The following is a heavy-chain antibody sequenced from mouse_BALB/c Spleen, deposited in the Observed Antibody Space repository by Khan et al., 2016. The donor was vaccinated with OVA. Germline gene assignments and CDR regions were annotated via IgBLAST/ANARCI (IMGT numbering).Heavy chain of an antibody. CDR3: ARDAGRY. Sequence: VQLIPSGPELVKPGASVKISCKTSGYTFPEYTVHWVKQSLGKSLDWIGVINPKNGGTAYNQKFKGKATLTVDKSSSTAYMEFRSLTSDVSAGYYCARDAGRYWGQGTSVTVAS. V-gene: IGHV1-18*01. D-gene: IGHD3-3*01. J-gene: IGHJ4*01. CDR1: GYTFPEYT. CDR2: INPKNGGT.